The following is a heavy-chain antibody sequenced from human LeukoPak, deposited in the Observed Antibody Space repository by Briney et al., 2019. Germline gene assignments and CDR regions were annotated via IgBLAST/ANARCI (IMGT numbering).Heavy chain of an antibody. J-gene: IGHJ4*02. Sequence: PSETLSLTCAVSGYSISSGYYWGWIRQPPGKGLEWIGSIYHSGSTYCNPSLKSRVTISIDTSKNHFSLKLSSVTAADTAVYYCARWGSSSRYFDYWGQGTLVTVSS. CDR2: IYHSGST. CDR3: ARWGSSSRYFDY. V-gene: IGHV4-38-2*01. CDR1: GYSISSGYY. D-gene: IGHD6-6*01.